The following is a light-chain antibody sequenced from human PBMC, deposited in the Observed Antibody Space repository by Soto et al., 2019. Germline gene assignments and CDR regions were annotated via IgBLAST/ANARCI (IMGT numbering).Light chain of an antibody. Sequence: DIQLTQSPSFLSASVGDRVTITCRASQGISSYLAWYQQKPGRAPKLLIYSASTLESGVPSRFSGSGSGTEFTLTISSLQPEDFATYYCQQINSYLTFGGGTKVELK. CDR3: QQINSYLT. CDR1: QGISSY. CDR2: SAS. V-gene: IGKV1-9*01. J-gene: IGKJ4*01.